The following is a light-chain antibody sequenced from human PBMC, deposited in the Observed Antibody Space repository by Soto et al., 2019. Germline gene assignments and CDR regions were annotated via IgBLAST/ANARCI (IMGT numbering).Light chain of an antibody. CDR1: QTILYSSNNKNY. CDR3: QYYGSSPWT. CDR2: WAS. V-gene: IGKV4-1*01. Sequence: DIVMTQSPDSLAVSLGERATINCKSSQTILYSSNNKNYLTWYQQKPGQPPKPLIYWASTRESGVPDRFSGSGSGTDFTLTISSLQAEDVAVYYCQYYGSSPWTFGQGTKVEIK. J-gene: IGKJ1*01.